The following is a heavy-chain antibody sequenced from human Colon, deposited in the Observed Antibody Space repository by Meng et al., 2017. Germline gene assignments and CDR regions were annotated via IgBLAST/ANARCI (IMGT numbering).Heavy chain of an antibody. CDR1: GFTFSTYS. J-gene: IGHJ4*01. V-gene: IGHV3-21*01. Sequence: GESLKISCAASGFTFSTYSMNWVRQAPGKGLEWVSYISSSGSYIYYADSLKGRFTISRDNAKNSLYLQMNSLRAEDTAVYHCARNRDGYNYDYHFDYWGQGTQVTVSS. D-gene: IGHD5-24*01. CDR2: ISSSGSYI. CDR3: ARNRDGYNYDYHFDY.